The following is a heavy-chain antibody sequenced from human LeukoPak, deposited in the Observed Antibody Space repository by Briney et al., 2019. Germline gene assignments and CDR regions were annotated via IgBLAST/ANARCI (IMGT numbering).Heavy chain of an antibody. Sequence: PGGSLRLSCAASGFTFSSYSMNWVRQAPGKGLEWVSSISSSSSYIYYADSVKGRFTISRDNAKNSLYLQMNSLRAEDTAVYYCARDVEEAVAGTGAVYYYYYMDVWGEGTTVTVSS. J-gene: IGHJ6*03. CDR2: ISSSSSYI. D-gene: IGHD6-19*01. V-gene: IGHV3-21*01. CDR1: GFTFSSYS. CDR3: ARDVEEAVAGTGAVYYYYYMDV.